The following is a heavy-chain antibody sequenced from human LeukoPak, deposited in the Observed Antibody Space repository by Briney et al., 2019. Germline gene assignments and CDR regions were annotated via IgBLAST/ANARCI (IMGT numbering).Heavy chain of an antibody. J-gene: IGHJ4*02. CDR3: AKSPISAMAEFDY. V-gene: IGHV3-23*01. D-gene: IGHD5-18*01. CDR1: GFTFSSYS. Sequence: GGSLRLSCAASGFTFSSYSMNWVRQAPGEGLEWVSAISGSGGSTYYADSVKGRFTISRDNSKNTLYLQMNSLRAEDTAVYYCAKSPISAMAEFDYWGQGTLVTVSS. CDR2: ISGSGGST.